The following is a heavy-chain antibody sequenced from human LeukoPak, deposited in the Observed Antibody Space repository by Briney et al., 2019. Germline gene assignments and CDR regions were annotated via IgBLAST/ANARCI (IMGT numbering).Heavy chain of an antibody. D-gene: IGHD3-16*01. CDR3: ARDDGGSVNWFDP. J-gene: IGHJ5*02. V-gene: IGHV1-2*02. CDR2: INPNSGGT. Sequence: ASVKVSCKASGYTFTGYYMHWVRQAPGQGLEWMGWINPNSGGTNYAQKFQGRVTMTRDTSISTAYMELSRLRSDDTAVYYCARDDGGSVNWFDPWGQGTLVTVSS. CDR1: GYTFTGYY.